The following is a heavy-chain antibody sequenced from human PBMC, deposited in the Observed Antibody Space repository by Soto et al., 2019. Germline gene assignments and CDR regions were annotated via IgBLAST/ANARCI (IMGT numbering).Heavy chain of an antibody. Sequence: PGESLKISCKGSGYSFSSYWIGWVRQMPGKGLEWMGIIYPGDSNIIYSPSFQGQVNISADKSITTAYLQWSNLRASDTAMYYGARSHGHTTNRRDFDPWGPGTLVTVSS. J-gene: IGHJ5*02. CDR1: GYSFSSYW. CDR3: ARSHGHTTNRRDFDP. V-gene: IGHV5-51*01. CDR2: IYPGDSNI. D-gene: IGHD2-2*01.